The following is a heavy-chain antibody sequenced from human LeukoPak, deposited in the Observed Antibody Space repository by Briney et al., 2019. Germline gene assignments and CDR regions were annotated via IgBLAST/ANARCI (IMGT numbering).Heavy chain of an antibody. Sequence: GGSLRLSWAASGFTFSSYAMHWVRQAPGKGLEWVAVISYDGSNKYYADSVKGRFTISRDNSKNTLYLQMNSLRAEDTAVYYCAKEEVPRDYWGQGTLVTVSS. CDR1: GFTFSSYA. CDR2: ISYDGSNK. V-gene: IGHV3-30-3*01. D-gene: IGHD4/OR15-4a*01. J-gene: IGHJ4*02. CDR3: AKEEVPRDY.